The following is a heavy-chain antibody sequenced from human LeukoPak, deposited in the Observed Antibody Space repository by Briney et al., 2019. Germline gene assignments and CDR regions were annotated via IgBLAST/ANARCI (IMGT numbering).Heavy chain of an antibody. CDR2: IRSKANNYAT. CDR1: GFTFSGSA. D-gene: IGHD7-27*01. CDR3: TRPLTGEGDNWFDP. J-gene: IGHJ5*02. V-gene: IGHV3-73*01. Sequence: PGGSLRLSCAASGFTFSGSAIHWVRQASGKGLEWVGRIRSKANNYATAYAASVKGRFTISRDDSKNTAYLQMNSLKSEDTAAYYCTRPLTGEGDNWFDPWGQGTLVTVSS.